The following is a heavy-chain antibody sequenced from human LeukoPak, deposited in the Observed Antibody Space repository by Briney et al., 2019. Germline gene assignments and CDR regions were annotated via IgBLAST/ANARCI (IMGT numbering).Heavy chain of an antibody. CDR1: GGTFSSYA. D-gene: IGHD6-19*01. V-gene: IGHV1-69*13. Sequence: GASVKVSCKASGGTFSSYAISWVRQAPGQGLEWMGGIIPIFGTANCAQKFQGRVTITADESTSTAYMELSSLRSEDTAVYYCARHQAVAGPFDYWGQGTLVTVSS. CDR2: IIPIFGTA. CDR3: ARHQAVAGPFDY. J-gene: IGHJ4*02.